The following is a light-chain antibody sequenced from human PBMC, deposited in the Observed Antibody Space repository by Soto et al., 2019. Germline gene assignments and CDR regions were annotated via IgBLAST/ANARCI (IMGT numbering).Light chain of an antibody. J-gene: IGKJ1*01. CDR2: KAS. CDR3: QQYNSFWT. CDR1: QSISSW. Sequence: DIPMTQSPSTLSASVGDRVTITCRASQSISSWLAWYQQKPGKAPKLLIYKASSLESGVPSRFSGSGSGTEFTLTISSLQPDDSATYYCQQYNSFWTFGQGTKEEIK. V-gene: IGKV1-5*03.